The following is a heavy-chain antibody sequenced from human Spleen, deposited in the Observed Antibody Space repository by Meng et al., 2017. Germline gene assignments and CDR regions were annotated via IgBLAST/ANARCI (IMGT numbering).Heavy chain of an antibody. CDR2: IYPDDSET. CDR3: ARAYYGGNLYYFDY. D-gene: IGHD4-23*01. V-gene: IGHV5-51*01. J-gene: IGHJ4*02. CDR1: GYTFTTSW. Sequence: KVSCKDSGYTFTTSWIGWVRQMPGKGLEWMGIIYPDDSETRYSPSFQGHVTISADKSVRTAYLQWSSLKASDTAMYYCARAYYGGNLYYFDYWGQGTLVTVSS.